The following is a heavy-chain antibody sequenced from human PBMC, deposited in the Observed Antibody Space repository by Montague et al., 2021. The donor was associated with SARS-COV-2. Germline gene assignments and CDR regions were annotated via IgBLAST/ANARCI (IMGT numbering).Heavy chain of an antibody. Sequence: SETLSLTCTVYGGSISSSSYYWGWIRQPPGMGLEWKGSIYYSGSTYYTPTLKSRVTISVDTSKNQFSLKLSTVTAADTAEYYCARQENSSGCCKPYAFDIWGQGTMVTVSS. V-gene: IGHV4-39*01. CDR1: GGSISSSSYY. CDR2: IYYSGST. D-gene: IGHD6-19*01. J-gene: IGHJ3*02. CDR3: ARQENSSGCCKPYAFDI.